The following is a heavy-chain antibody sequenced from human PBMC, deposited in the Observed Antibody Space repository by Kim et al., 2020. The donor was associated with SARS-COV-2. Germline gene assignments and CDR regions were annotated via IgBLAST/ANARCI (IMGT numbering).Heavy chain of an antibody. D-gene: IGHD3-16*01. CDR2: IYYSGST. V-gene: IGHV4-39*01. CDR3: ALCGYGGGFDH. CDR1: GGSISGSSFY. J-gene: IGHJ4*02. Sequence: SETLSLTCAVSGGSISGSSFYWGWIRQPPGKGLEWIGSIYYSGSTYYNPSVKSRVTIFVDTSKNQFSLKLSSVTAADTAVYYCALCGYGGGFDHWGQGTLVTVSS.